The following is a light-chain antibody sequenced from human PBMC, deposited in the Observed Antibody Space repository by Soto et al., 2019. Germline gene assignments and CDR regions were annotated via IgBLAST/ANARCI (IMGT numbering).Light chain of an antibody. Sequence: QSALTQPASVSGSPGQSITISCTGTSSDVGGYNYVSWYQQHPGKAPKLTIYDVSNRPSGVSNRFSGSKSVNTASLTISGLQAEDEADYYCSSYTSSSTVLFGGGTKLTVL. CDR2: DVS. J-gene: IGLJ2*01. CDR1: SSDVGGYNY. CDR3: SSYTSSSTVL. V-gene: IGLV2-14*01.